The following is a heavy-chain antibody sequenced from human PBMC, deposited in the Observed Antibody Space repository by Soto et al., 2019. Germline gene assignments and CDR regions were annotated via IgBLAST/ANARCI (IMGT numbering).Heavy chain of an antibody. CDR2: INPSGGST. V-gene: IGHV1-46*01. CDR1: GYTLTSYY. J-gene: IGHJ4*02. Sequence: ASVKVSCKASGYTLTSYYMHWVRQAPGQGLAWMGIINPSGGSTSYAQNYQGRVTMTRDTSTTTVYMELSSLRSEDTAVYFCARGDYDVLTGHYPLGYWGQGTLVTVSS. CDR3: ARGDYDVLTGHYPLGY. D-gene: IGHD3-9*01.